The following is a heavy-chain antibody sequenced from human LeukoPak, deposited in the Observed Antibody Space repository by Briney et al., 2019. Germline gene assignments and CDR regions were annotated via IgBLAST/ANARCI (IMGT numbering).Heavy chain of an antibody. CDR1: GYTFTSYD. Sequence: GASVKVSCKASGYTFTSYDINWVRQATGQGLEWMGWMNPNSGNTGYAQKFQGRVTMTRNTSISTAYMELSSLRSEDTAVYYCARGSVLAIFVVVIMGNWFDPWGRGTLVTVSS. V-gene: IGHV1-8*01. CDR3: ARGSVLAIFVVVIMGNWFDP. D-gene: IGHD3-3*01. J-gene: IGHJ5*02. CDR2: MNPNSGNT.